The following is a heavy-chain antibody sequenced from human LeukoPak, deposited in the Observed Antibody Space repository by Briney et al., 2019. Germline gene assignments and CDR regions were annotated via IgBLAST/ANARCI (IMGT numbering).Heavy chain of an antibody. Sequence: ASVKVSCKASGYTFTSYGISWVRQATGLGLEWMGWMNPNSGNTGYAQKFQGRVIITRNTSISTAYMELSSLRSEDTAVYYCARGYYYGSGSYYSDYYYYYMDVWGKGTTVTVSS. CDR3: ARGYYYGSGSYYSDYYYYYMDV. J-gene: IGHJ6*03. CDR1: GYTFTSYG. V-gene: IGHV1-8*03. CDR2: MNPNSGNT. D-gene: IGHD3-10*01.